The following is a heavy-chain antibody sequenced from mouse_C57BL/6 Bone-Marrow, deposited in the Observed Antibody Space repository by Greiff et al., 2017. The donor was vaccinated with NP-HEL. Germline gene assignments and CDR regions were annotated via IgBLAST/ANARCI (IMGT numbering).Heavy chain of an antibody. CDR3: ARNLGGDPAWFAY. CDR2: IDPSDSYT. Sequence: VQLQQPGAELVRPGTSVKLSCKASGYTFTSYWMHWVKQRPGQGLEWIGEIDPSDSYTNYNEKFKGKSTLTVDKSSSTAYMQLSSLTSEDSAVYYCARNLGGDPAWFAYWGQGTLVTVSA. D-gene: IGHD4-1*01. CDR1: GYTFTSYW. J-gene: IGHJ3*01. V-gene: IGHV1-59*01.